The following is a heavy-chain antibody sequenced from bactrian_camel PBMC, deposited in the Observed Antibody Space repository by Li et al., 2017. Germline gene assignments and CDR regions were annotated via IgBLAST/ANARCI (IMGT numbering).Heavy chain of an antibody. CDR2: IDGNGIT. CDR1: GTTIRAYC. CDR3: TKDRGRAVPAGSFDT. Sequence: QVQLVESGGGLVQPGGSLRLSCAGTGTTIRAYCMAWFRRDPGKERAGVAHIDGNGITNYADSVKGRFTISRDNAKNTLYLQLNSLKTEDTAMYYCTKDRGRAVPAGSFDTGPRGPRSPSP. V-gene: IGHV3S1*01. D-gene: IGHD6*01. J-gene: IGHJ4*01.